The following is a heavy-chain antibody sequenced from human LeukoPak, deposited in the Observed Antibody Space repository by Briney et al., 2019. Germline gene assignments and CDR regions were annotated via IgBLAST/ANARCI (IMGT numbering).Heavy chain of an antibody. CDR3: ARDLADDAFDI. CDR1: GGTFSSYA. Sequence: GASVKVSFKASGGTFSSYAISWVRQAPGQGREWMGGIIPIFGTANYAQKFQGRVTITADKSTSTAYMELSSLRSEDTAVYYCARDLADDAFDIWGQGTMVTVSS. CDR2: IIPIFGTA. V-gene: IGHV1-69*06. J-gene: IGHJ3*02.